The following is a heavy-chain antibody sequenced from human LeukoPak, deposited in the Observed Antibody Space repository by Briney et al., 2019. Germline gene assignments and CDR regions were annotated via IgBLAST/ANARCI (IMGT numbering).Heavy chain of an antibody. CDR2: ISYDGSNK. CDR3: AKAQQWPGQHPDY. D-gene: IGHD6-19*01. CDR1: GFTFSSYG. Sequence: GGSLRLSCAASGFTFSSYGMHWVRQAPGKGLEWVAVISYDGSNKYYADSVKGRFTISRDNSKNTLYLQMNSLRAEDTAVYYCAKAQQWPGQHPDYWGQGTLVTVSS. V-gene: IGHV3-30*18. J-gene: IGHJ4*02.